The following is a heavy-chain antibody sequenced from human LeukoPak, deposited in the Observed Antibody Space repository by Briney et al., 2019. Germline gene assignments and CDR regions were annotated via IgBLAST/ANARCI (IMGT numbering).Heavy chain of an antibody. Sequence: PGGSLRLSCAASRFSFSSYWMTWVRQAPGKGLEWVANIKQDGSEKYYVDSVEGRFTISRDNAKSSLYLQMNSLRAEDTAVYYCARLPGYYYYMDVWGKGTSVTVSS. CDR2: IKQDGSEK. CDR3: ARLPGYYYYMDV. CDR1: RFSFSSYW. J-gene: IGHJ6*03. V-gene: IGHV3-7*01.